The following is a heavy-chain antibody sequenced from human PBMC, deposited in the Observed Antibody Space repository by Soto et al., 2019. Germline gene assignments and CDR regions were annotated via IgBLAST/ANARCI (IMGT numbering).Heavy chain of an antibody. D-gene: IGHD2-2*01. Sequence: QVQLVESGGGVVQPGKSLRLSCVASGFTFSNYGMHWVRQAPGKGLEGVAVIWNDGSNKQYADSVKGRFTISRDNSKNTLYLQMNSLTAEDTAVYYCAREAIYCTGTSCSFDYWGQGTLVTVSS. CDR1: GFTFSNYG. CDR3: AREAIYCTGTSCSFDY. V-gene: IGHV3-33*01. CDR2: IWNDGSNK. J-gene: IGHJ4*02.